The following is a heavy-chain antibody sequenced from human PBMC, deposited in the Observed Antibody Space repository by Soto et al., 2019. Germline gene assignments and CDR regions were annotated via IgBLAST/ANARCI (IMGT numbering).Heavy chain of an antibody. CDR1: GYTFTTYG. Sequence: ASVKVSCKTSGYTFTTYGISWVRQAPEQGLAWMGWISPHTGKTDYPQNFQGRVTMTTDTSTNTAYMELKSLRSDDTAVYYCAVNSGRQFDFWGQGTLVTVSS. CDR3: AVNSGRQFDF. J-gene: IGHJ4*02. D-gene: IGHD5-12*01. CDR2: ISPHTGKT. V-gene: IGHV1-18*04.